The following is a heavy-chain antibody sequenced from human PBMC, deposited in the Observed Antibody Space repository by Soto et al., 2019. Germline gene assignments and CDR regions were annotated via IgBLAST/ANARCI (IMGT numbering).Heavy chain of an antibody. D-gene: IGHD2-15*01. Sequence: QVQLVESGGGVVQPGRSLRLSCAASGFTFSTHGMHWVRQAPGKGLEWVALIWFDGSEKYYGDSAKGRFTISRDNSMNTLYLQMNSLSAEDTAVYYCARLYCSADSCYSVGAFDIRGQGTMVTVSA. CDR2: IWFDGSEK. CDR3: ARLYCSADSCYSVGAFDI. V-gene: IGHV3-33*01. CDR1: GFTFSTHG. J-gene: IGHJ3*02.